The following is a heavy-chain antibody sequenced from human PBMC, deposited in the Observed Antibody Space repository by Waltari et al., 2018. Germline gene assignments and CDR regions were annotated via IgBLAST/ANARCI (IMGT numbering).Heavy chain of an antibody. J-gene: IGHJ4*02. CDR1: GFIFSDSA. V-gene: IGHV3-73*01. CDR2: IRTKTNNYAT. CDR3: ARHDPLDY. Sequence: EEQMVESGGDLVKHGGSLKLSCAASGFIFSDSAIHWVRQAPGKGLGWVGRIRTKTNNYATAYGASVKGRFTISRDDSRNVAYLQMNSLKTEDTALYYCARHDPLDYWGQGTLVTVSS.